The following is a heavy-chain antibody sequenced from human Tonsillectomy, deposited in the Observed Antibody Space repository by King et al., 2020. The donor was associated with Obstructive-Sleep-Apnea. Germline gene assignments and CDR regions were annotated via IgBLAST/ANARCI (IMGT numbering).Heavy chain of an antibody. CDR2: INWNSVRI. CDR3: ARTYSSGWDEYFQD. V-gene: IGHV3-9*01. Sequence: VQLAESGGGLVQPGRSLRLSCVASGFTFDDYAMHWVRQVPGKGLEWVSGINWNSVRIHYADFVKGRFTISRDNAKNSLYLQMNSLTTEDTALYYCARTYSSGWDEYFQDWGQGTLVTVSS. CDR1: GFTFDDYA. J-gene: IGHJ1*01. D-gene: IGHD6-19*01.